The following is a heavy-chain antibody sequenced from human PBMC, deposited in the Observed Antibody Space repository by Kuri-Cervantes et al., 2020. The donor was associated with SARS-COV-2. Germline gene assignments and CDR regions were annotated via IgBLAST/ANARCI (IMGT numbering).Heavy chain of an antibody. CDR1: GFTFSSYA. D-gene: IGHD6-13*01. V-gene: IGHV3-30-3*01. Sequence: GGSLRLSCAASGFTFSSYAMHWVRQAPGKGLEWVAVISYDGSNKYYADSVKGRSTISRDNSKNTLYLQMNSLRAEDTAVYYCARDRIAASFMDVWGQGTTVTVSS. J-gene: IGHJ6*02. CDR2: ISYDGSNK. CDR3: ARDRIAASFMDV.